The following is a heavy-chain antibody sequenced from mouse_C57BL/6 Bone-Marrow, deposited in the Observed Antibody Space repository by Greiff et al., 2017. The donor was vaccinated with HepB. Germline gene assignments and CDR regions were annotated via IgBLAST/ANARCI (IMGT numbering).Heavy chain of an antibody. Sequence: EVKVEESGGGLVQPGGSMKLSCVASGFTFSNYWMNWVRQSPEKGLEWVAQIRLKSDNYATHYAESVKGRFTISRDDSKSSVYLQMNNLRAEDTGIYYCTPPWLPYYYAMDYWGQGTSVTVSS. J-gene: IGHJ4*01. CDR1: GFTFSNYW. D-gene: IGHD2-2*01. CDR2: IRLKSDNYAT. V-gene: IGHV6-3*01. CDR3: TPPWLPYYYAMDY.